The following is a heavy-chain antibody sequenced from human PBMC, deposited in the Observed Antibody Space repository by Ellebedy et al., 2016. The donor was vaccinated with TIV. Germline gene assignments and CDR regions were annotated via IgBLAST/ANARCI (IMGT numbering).Heavy chain of an antibody. CDR3: ATITNYNFWSGFSRIDP. CDR1: GGSISSYY. D-gene: IGHD3-3*01. V-gene: IGHV4-59*12. J-gene: IGHJ5*02. Sequence: MPSETLSLTCTVSGGSISSYYWSWIRQPPGKGLEWIGYIYYSGSTNYNPSLKSRVTISVDTSKNQFSLKLSSVTAADTAVYYCATITNYNFWSGFSRIDPWGQGTLVTVSS. CDR2: IYYSGST.